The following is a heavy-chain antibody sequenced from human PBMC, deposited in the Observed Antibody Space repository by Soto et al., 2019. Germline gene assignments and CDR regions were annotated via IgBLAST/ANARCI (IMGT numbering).Heavy chain of an antibody. CDR1: GFTFSSYG. V-gene: IGHV3-30*03. D-gene: IGHD3-22*01. J-gene: IGHJ6*02. CDR2: ISYDGSNK. CDR3: AREGYDGLGDYYGMDV. Sequence: GGSLRLSCAASGFTFSSYGMHWVRQAPGKGLEWVAVISYDGSNKYYADSVKGRFTTSRDNSKNTLYLQMNSLRAEDTAVYYCAREGYDGLGDYYGMDVWGQGTTVTVSS.